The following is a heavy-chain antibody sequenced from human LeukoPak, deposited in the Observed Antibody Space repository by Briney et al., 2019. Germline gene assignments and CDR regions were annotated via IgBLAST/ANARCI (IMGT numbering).Heavy chain of an antibody. V-gene: IGHV3-21*01. J-gene: IGHJ3*02. Sequence: GGSLRLSCAASGFTFSSYSMNWVRQAPGKGLEWVSSISSSSSYIYYADSVKGRFTISRDNAKNSLYLQMNSLRAEDTAVYYCARTLRIYVAWGDAFDIWGQGTMVTVSS. CDR2: ISSSSSYI. CDR3: ARTLRIYVAWGDAFDI. CDR1: GFTFSSYS. D-gene: IGHD5/OR15-5a*01.